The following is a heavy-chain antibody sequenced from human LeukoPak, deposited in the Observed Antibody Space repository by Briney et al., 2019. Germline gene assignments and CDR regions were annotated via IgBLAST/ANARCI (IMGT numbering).Heavy chain of an antibody. CDR1: GFTPSSYA. J-gene: IGHJ3*02. CDR2: ISCSGGRT. Sequence: QTGGSLRLSCAASGFTPSSYAMSWVRQAPGEGLGWVSAISCSGGRTYYADSVQGRFTISRDNSKNTLYLQMNSLRAEDTAVYYCAKDPVAVAADAFDIWGKGTMVTVSS. CDR3: AKDPVAVAADAFDI. D-gene: IGHD6-19*01. V-gene: IGHV3-23*01.